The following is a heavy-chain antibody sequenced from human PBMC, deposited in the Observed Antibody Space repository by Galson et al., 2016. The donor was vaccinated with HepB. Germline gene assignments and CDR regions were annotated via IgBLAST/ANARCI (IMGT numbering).Heavy chain of an antibody. V-gene: IGHV4-39*01. J-gene: IGHJ3*02. CDR1: GGFIESNNYY. CDR3: ARRVRWLADAFDI. CDR2: SYPSGTA. D-gene: IGHD6-19*01. Sequence: SETLSLTCGVSGGFIESNNYYWGWVRQPPGKGLEWIGNSYPSGTAYYNPSLKSRVTISVEKSKTQFSLRLTSVTAADTAVYYCARRVRWLADAFDIWGQGTRVIVSS.